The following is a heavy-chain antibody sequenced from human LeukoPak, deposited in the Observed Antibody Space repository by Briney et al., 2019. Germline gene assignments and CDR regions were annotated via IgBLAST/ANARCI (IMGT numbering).Heavy chain of an antibody. CDR3: ARGLGCTNGVCYPTRSLFDP. V-gene: IGHV1-18*01. CDR1: GYTFTSYG. CDR2: ISAYNGNT. J-gene: IGHJ5*02. D-gene: IGHD2-8*01. Sequence: ASVKVSCKASGYTFTSYGISWVRQAPGQGLEWMGWISAYNGNTDYALKLQGRVTMTTDTSTSTAYMELRSLRSEDTAVYYCARGLGCTNGVCYPTRSLFDPWGQGTLVTVSS.